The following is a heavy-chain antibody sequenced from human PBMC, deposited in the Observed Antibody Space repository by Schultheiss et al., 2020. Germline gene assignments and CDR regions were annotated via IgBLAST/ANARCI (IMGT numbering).Heavy chain of an antibody. V-gene: IGHV3-66*01. J-gene: IGHJ6*02. CDR2: IYSCGST. CDR1: GFTFSTYW. Sequence: GGSLRLSCVASGFTFSTYWMSWVRQAPGKGLEWVSVIYSCGSTYYADSVKGRFTISRDNSKNTLYLQMNSLRAEDTAVYYCARDIRLYSTSYYGMDVWGQGTTVTVAS. D-gene: IGHD2-15*01. CDR3: ARDIRLYSTSYYGMDV.